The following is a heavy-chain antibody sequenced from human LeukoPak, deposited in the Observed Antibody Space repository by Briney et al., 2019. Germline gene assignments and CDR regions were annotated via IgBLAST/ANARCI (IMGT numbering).Heavy chain of an antibody. D-gene: IGHD4-17*01. CDR2: IYYSGST. J-gene: IGHJ5*02. CDR3: ARYGGYVPAGFDP. CDR1: GGSISSHY. Sequence: SETLSLTCTVSGGSISSHYSSWIRQPPGKGLEWIGYIYYSGSTNYNPSLKSRVTISVDTSKNQFSLKLSSVTAADTAVYYCARYGGYVPAGFDPWGRGTLVTVSS. V-gene: IGHV4-59*11.